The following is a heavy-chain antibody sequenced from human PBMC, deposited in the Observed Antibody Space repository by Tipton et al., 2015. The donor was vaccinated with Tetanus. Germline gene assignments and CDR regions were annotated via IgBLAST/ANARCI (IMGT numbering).Heavy chain of an antibody. CDR2: IWFDGSNA. CDR3: AKDRGLHNWNSFDY. D-gene: IGHD1-7*01. Sequence: SLRLSCAVSGFTLRKHGMHWVRQAPGKGLEWVAIIWFDGSNAYYADSVKGRFIISRDNSKNTLSLQMNSLRAEDTAVYYCAKDRGLHNWNSFDYWGQGTLVTVSS. J-gene: IGHJ4*02. V-gene: IGHV3-30*02. CDR1: GFTLRKHG.